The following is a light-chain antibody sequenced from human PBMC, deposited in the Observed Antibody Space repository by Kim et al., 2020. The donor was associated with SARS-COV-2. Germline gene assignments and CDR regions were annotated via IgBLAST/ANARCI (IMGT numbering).Light chain of an antibody. J-gene: IGLJ1*01. CDR1: KLGDKY. V-gene: IGLV3-1*01. Sequence: SYELTQPPSVSVSPGQTASITCSGDKLGDKYACWYKQKPGQSPVLVIYQDSKRPSGIPERFSGSNSGNTATLTIGGTQAMDEADYYCQAWDSGTAVFGTGTKVTV. CDR2: QDS. CDR3: QAWDSGTAV.